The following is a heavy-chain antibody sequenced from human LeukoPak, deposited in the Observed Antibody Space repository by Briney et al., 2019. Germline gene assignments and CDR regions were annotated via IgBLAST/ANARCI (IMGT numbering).Heavy chain of an antibody. V-gene: IGHV4-34*01. D-gene: IGHD4-11*01. J-gene: IGHJ4*02. CDR2: INHSGYT. CDR3: TRMTRGHDY. CDR1: GVSFEVYY. Sequence: SETLSLTCAVSGVSFEVYYWSWVRQTSGKGLEWIGEINHSGYTNDNPSLKSRVTLSIDTSRKQFSLNLRSVTVADAGIYYCTRMTRGHDYWGQGTQVTVSS.